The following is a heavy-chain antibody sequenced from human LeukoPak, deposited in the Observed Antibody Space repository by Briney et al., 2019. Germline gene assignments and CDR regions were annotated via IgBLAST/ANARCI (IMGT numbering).Heavy chain of an antibody. J-gene: IGHJ4*02. CDR3: GRGDIVVGVPATPSFDY. CDR1: GGSFSGYY. D-gene: IGHD2-15*01. CDR2: INHSGST. V-gene: IGHV4-34*01. Sequence: SETLSLTCAVYGGSFSGYYWSWIRQPPGKGLEWIGEINHSGSTNYNPSLKSRVTISVDTSKNQFSLKLSSVTAADTALYYWGRGDIVVGVPATPSFDYGNQETLVTVPS.